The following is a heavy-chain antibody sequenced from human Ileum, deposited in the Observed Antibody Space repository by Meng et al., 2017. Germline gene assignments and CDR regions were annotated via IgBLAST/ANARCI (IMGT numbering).Heavy chain of an antibody. Sequence: QVQLQPSGPGLVKPSPTLSLTCAVSGGSVSSNIAAWNWIRQSPLRGLEWLGRTYYRSKWYSEYAVSVKSRISITPDTSKNQFSLQMNSVTPEDTAVYYCASGSGSLDYWGPGTLVTVSS. V-gene: IGHV6-1*01. J-gene: IGHJ4*02. CDR3: ASGSGSLDY. CDR1: GGSVSSNIAA. CDR2: TYYRSKWYS. D-gene: IGHD3-3*01.